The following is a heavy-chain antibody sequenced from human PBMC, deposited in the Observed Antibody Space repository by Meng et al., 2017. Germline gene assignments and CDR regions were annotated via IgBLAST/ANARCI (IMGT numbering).Heavy chain of an antibody. D-gene: IGHD5-24*01. CDR2: INPSGGRT. Sequence: QVELGQSGAGVQKPGASGKVSGKASGNTFNSYYMHWVRQAPGKGLEWMGIINPSGGRTSYAQKFQGRVTMTRDTSTSTVYMELSSLRSEDTAVYYCARGGNVRDGCNYWGQGTLVTVSS. J-gene: IGHJ4*02. CDR1: GNTFNSYY. V-gene: IGHV1-46*02. CDR3: ARGGNVRDGCNY.